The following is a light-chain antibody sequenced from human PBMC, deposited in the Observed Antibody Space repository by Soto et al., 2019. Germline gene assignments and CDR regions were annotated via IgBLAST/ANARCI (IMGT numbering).Light chain of an antibody. J-gene: IGKJ5*01. Sequence: LVCTQSPATLSFSPGQRATLSSRSSQSVSSSYLAWYQQKPGQAPRLLIYGASSRATGIPDRFSGSGSGTDFTLTISRLEPEDFAVYYCQQYGSSATFGQGTRLEI. CDR2: GAS. CDR3: QQYGSSAT. CDR1: QSVSSSY. V-gene: IGKV3-20*01.